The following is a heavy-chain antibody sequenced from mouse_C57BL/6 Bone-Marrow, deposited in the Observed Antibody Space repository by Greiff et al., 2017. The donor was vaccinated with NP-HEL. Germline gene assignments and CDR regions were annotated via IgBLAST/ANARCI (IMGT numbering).Heavy chain of an antibody. Sequence: EVQRVESGGGLVKPGGSLKLSCAASGFTFSSYAMSWVRQTPEKRLEWVATISDGGSYTYYPDNVKGRFTISRDNAKNNLYLQMSHLKSEDTAMYYCARDPLRFDYWGQGTTLTVSS. D-gene: IGHD2-12*01. CDR1: GFTFSSYA. CDR3: ARDPLRFDY. V-gene: IGHV5-4*01. J-gene: IGHJ2*01. CDR2: ISDGGSYT.